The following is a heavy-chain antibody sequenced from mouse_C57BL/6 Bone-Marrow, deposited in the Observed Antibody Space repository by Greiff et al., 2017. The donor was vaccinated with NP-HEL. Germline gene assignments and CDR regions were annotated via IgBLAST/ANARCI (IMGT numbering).Heavy chain of an antibody. J-gene: IGHJ4*01. CDR3: ARWNYESYYAMDY. CDR2: INPSSGYT. V-gene: IGHV1-7*01. Sequence: VQLQESGAELAKPGASVKLSCKASGYTFTSYWMHWVKQRPGQGLEWIGYINPSSGYTKYNQKFKDKATLTADKSSSTAHMQLSSLTYEDSAVYYCARWNYESYYAMDYWGQGTSVTVSS. D-gene: IGHD1-1*01. CDR1: GYTFTSYW.